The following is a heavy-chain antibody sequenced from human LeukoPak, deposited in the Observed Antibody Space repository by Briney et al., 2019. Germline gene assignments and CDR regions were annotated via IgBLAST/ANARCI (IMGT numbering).Heavy chain of an antibody. V-gene: IGHV3-7*01. CDR2: IRHDGSAR. Sequence: GGSLRLSCTASGFTFNIYWMTWVRQAPGKGLEWVANIRHDGSARYYGDSVKGRITISRDDAKNSLFLQMNSLRGDDTALYYCARDNSGFNYWGQGTMVTVSS. CDR1: GFTFNIYW. J-gene: IGHJ4*02. CDR3: ARDNSGFNY. D-gene: IGHD6-19*01.